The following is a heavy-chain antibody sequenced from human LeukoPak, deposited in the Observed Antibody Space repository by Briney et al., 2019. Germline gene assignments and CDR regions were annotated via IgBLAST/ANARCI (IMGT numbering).Heavy chain of an antibody. D-gene: IGHD1-14*01. CDR3: ARDGVAGYYFDY. CDR1: GFTFSSYG. CDR2: IWYDGSNK. Sequence: GGSLRLSCAASGFTFSSYGMHWVRQAPGKGLEWVAVIWYDGSNKYYADSVKGRYTISRDNSKNTLYLQMNSLRVEDTAVYYCARDGVAGYYFDYWGQGTLVTVSS. V-gene: IGHV3-33*01. J-gene: IGHJ4*02.